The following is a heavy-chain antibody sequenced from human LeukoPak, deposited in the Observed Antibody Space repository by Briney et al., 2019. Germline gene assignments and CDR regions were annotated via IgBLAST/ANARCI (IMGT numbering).Heavy chain of an antibody. D-gene: IGHD3-10*01. CDR3: AMKFSGSPYGMDV. Sequence: GGSLRLSCAASGFTFSSYGMHWVRQAPGKGVEGVSVICYDGINKYYADSLTGRFTISRHNSKNTLYLQMNSLRAEDTAVYYCAMKFSGSPYGMDVWGQGTTVTVSS. CDR1: GFTFSSYG. J-gene: IGHJ6*02. CDR2: ICYDGINK. V-gene: IGHV3-33*01.